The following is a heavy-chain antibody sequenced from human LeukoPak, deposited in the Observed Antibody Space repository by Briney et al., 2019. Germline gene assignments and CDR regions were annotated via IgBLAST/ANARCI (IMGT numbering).Heavy chain of an antibody. Sequence: GGSLRLSWAASGFTFDDYGMSWVRQAPGKGLEWVSGINWNGGSTGYADSVKGRFTISRDNAKNSLYLQMNSLRAEDTALYYRARTSYSGYDSDYWGQGTLVTVSA. CDR3: ARTSYSGYDSDY. V-gene: IGHV3-20*04. J-gene: IGHJ4*02. CDR2: INWNGGST. CDR1: GFTFDDYG. D-gene: IGHD5-12*01.